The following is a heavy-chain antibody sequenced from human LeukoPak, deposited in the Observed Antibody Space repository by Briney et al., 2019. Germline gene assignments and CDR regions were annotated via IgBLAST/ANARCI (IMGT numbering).Heavy chain of an antibody. V-gene: IGHV3-7*01. CDR3: AREGKAVTAGLGFDI. Sequence: DSVKGRFTVSRDNAKKSLYLQMNSLRVEDTAVYYCAREGKAVTAGLGFDIWGQGTTVTVSS. J-gene: IGHJ3*02. D-gene: IGHD2-21*02.